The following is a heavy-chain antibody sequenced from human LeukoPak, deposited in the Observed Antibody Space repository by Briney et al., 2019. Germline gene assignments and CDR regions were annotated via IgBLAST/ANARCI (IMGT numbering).Heavy chain of an antibody. CDR3: TVVTGGDYPHFDY. J-gene: IGHJ4*02. CDR2: ISSSSYI. Sequence: GGSLRLSCAASGFTLSSHNMNCVSQAPGKGLEWVSSISSSSYIYYADSVKGRFTISRDNAKNSLYLQITSRLAEDTAVYSCTVVTGGDYPHFDYWGQGTLVTVSS. CDR1: GFTLSSHN. D-gene: IGHD4-17*01. V-gene: IGHV3-21*01.